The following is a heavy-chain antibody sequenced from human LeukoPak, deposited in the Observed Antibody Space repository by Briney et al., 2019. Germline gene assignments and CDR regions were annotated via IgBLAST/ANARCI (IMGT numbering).Heavy chain of an antibody. CDR1: GFTFSSYA. D-gene: IGHD6-6*01. Sequence: GGSLRLSCAASGFTFSSYAMNWVRQAPGKGLEWVAFISYDGSNKYYADSVKGRFTISRDNAKNSLYLQMNSLRAEDTAVYYCAGSSSPYTYWGQGTLVTVSS. J-gene: IGHJ4*02. V-gene: IGHV3-30-3*01. CDR3: AGSSSPYTY. CDR2: ISYDGSNK.